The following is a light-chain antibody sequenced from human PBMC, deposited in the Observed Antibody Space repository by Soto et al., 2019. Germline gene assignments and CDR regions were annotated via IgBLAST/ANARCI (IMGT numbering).Light chain of an antibody. Sequence: DIQMTQSPSTLSASVGDRVTVTCRASQDITDSLAWYQQKPGKVPKLLIYWASTLESGVPSRFSGSESGTEFALTISSLQSEDFAVYYCQQYNNWPPQFTFGPGTKVDIK. J-gene: IGKJ3*01. CDR1: QDITDS. CDR2: WAS. V-gene: IGKV1-5*03. CDR3: QQYNNWPPQFT.